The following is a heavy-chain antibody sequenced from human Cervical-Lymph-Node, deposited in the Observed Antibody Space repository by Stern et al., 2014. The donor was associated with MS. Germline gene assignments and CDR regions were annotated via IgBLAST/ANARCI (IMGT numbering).Heavy chain of an antibody. V-gene: IGHV4-30-4*01. CDR3: ASANCSSTSCPNWFDP. Sequence: QVQLQESGPGLVKPSQTLSLTCTVSGGSISSGDYYWSWLRQPPGKGLEWIGYIYYSGSTYYNPSLKSRVTISVDTSKNQFFLKLSSVTAADTAVYYCASANCSSTSCPNWFDPWGQGTLVTVSS. CDR2: IYYSGST. CDR1: GGSISSGDYY. D-gene: IGHD2-2*01. J-gene: IGHJ5*02.